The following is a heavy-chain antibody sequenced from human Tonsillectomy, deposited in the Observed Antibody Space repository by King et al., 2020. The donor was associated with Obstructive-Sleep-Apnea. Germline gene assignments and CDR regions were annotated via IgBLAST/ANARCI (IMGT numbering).Heavy chain of an antibody. D-gene: IGHD1-26*01. CDR1: GFTFSSFG. CDR2: ISGSGAST. V-gene: IGHV3-23*04. Sequence: VQLVESGGGLVQPGGSLRLSCAASGFTFSSFGMSWVRQAPGKGLEWVSGISGSGASTYYADSVKGRFTISRDISKNTLYLQMNSLRAEDTAVFYCAKEGWKVGDTYFDWWGQGTLVTVSS. J-gene: IGHJ4*02. CDR3: AKEGWKVGDTYFDW.